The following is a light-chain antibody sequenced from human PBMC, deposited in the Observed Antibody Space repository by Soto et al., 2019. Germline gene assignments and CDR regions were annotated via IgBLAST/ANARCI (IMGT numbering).Light chain of an antibody. CDR1: QGISKY. CDR3: QQSYSLRT. V-gene: IGKV1-39*01. J-gene: IGKJ1*01. CDR2: SAS. Sequence: DIQMTQSPSSLSASVGDRVTITCRASQGISKYLNWYQQKPGKAPKLLIYSASSLQSGVPSRFSGSGYGTDFTLTISSLQPEDFATYYCQQSYSLRTFGQGTKVEIK.